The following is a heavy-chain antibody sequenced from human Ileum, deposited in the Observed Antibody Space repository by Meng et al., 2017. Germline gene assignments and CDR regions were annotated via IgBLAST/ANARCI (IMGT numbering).Heavy chain of an antibody. J-gene: IGHJ4*02. D-gene: IGHD3-16*01. CDR3: ARGVGDLGDY. V-gene: IGHV1-8*01. CDR2: VSPSSGNT. Sequence: QVQLVQPGAWMKTPGASMKVSCKASGYTFNTNDINGVRQAPGQGLEWMGWVSPSSGNTHYAQKFQCRVTMTRDISISTVYMELTSLKSDDTAVYYCARGVGDLGDYWGQGTLVTVSS. CDR1: GYTFNTND.